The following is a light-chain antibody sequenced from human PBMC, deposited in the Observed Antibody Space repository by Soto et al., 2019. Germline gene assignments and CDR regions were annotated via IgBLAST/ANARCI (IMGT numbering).Light chain of an antibody. J-gene: IGKJ2*01. Sequence: DSQMTQSPSTLSASVGDRVTITCRASQNMSTWLAWYQQKPGKAPKLLIYDASSLRSGVPSRFSGSGSGTEFTLTINSLQPDDFATYYCQRYDGYFGQGTKLEIK. CDR3: QRYDGY. CDR2: DAS. CDR1: QNMSTW. V-gene: IGKV1-5*01.